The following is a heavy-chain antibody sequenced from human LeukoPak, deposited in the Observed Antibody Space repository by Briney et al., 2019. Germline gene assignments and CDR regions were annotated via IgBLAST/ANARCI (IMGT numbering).Heavy chain of an antibody. CDR1: GYTFTGYY. D-gene: IGHD3-3*01. CDR2: INPNSGGT. CDR3: ARVDRFWSGYYPGYYYYYYMDV. J-gene: IGHJ6*03. V-gene: IGHV1-2*02. Sequence: ASVKVSCKASGYTFTGYYMHWVRQAPGQGLEWMGWINPNSGGTNYAQKFQGRVTMTRDTSISTAYKELSRLRSDDTAVYYCARVDRFWSGYYPGYYYYYYMDVWGKGTTVTVSS.